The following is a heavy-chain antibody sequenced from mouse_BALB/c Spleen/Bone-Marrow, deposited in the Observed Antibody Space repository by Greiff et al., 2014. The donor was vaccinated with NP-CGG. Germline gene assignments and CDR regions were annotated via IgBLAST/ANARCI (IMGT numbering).Heavy chain of an antibody. CDR1: GYTFTSYW. D-gene: IGHD2-4*01. J-gene: IGHJ2*01. Sequence: QVQLKQSGAELVKPGTSVKMSCKASGYTFTSYWMHWVEQRPGQGLEWIGDIYPGSDSTNYNEKFKSKATLTVDTSSSTAYMQLSSLTSEDSAVYYCARRDDYDDYYFAYWGQGTTLTVSS. CDR2: IYPGSDST. CDR3: ARRDDYDDYYFAY. V-gene: IGHV1-55*01.